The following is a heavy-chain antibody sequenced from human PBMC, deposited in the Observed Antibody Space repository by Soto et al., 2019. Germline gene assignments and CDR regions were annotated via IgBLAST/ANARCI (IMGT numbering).Heavy chain of an antibody. CDR1: GGSISSGDYY. D-gene: IGHD5-18*01. CDR3: ARGGLLRGYSYGHNFDY. CDR2: IYYSGST. Sequence: SETLSLTCTVSGGSISSGDYYWSWIRQPPGKGLEWIGYIYYSGSTYYNTSLKSRVTISVDTSKNQISLKLSSVTAADTALYYCARGGLLRGYSYGHNFDYWGQGTLVTVSS. V-gene: IGHV4-30-4*01. J-gene: IGHJ4*02.